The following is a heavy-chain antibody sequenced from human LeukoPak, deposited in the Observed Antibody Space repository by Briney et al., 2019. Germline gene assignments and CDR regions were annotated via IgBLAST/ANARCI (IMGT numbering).Heavy chain of an antibody. J-gene: IGHJ4*02. V-gene: IGHV4-34*01. CDR1: GGSFSGYY. CDR2: INHSGST. CDR3: ARGLIGSAAGFDY. D-gene: IGHD6-13*01. Sequence: PSETLSLTCAVYGGSFSGYYWSWIRQPPGKGLEWIGEINHSGSTNYNPSLKSRVTISVDTSKNQFSLKLSSGTAADTAVYYCARGLIGSAAGFDYWGQGTLVTVSS.